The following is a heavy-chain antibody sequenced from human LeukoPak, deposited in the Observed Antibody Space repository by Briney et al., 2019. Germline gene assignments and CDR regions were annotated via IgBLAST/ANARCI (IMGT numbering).Heavy chain of an antibody. D-gene: IGHD2-8*01. CDR2: IYTSGRT. Sequence: SETLSLTCTVSGGSISSYDWSWIRQPAGKGLEWIGRIYTSGRTNYNPSLKSRVTTSADKSKKQFSLKLSSVTAADTAVYYCARDLMEAFDYWGQGTLVTVSS. CDR1: GGSISSYD. CDR3: ARDLMEAFDY. V-gene: IGHV4-4*07. J-gene: IGHJ4*02.